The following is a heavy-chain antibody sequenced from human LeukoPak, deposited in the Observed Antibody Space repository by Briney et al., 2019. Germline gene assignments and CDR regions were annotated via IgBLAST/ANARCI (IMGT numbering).Heavy chain of an antibody. CDR1: GGTFSSYA. V-gene: IGHV1-69*05. CDR3: AREGSGWQGTRGSSYYFDY. D-gene: IGHD3-10*01. Sequence: SVKVSCKASGGTFSSYAISWVRQAPGQGLEWMGRIIPIFGTANYAQKFQGRVTITTDESTSTAYMELSSLRPEDTAVYYCAREGSGWQGTRGSSYYFDYWGQGTLVTVSS. CDR2: IIPIFGTA. J-gene: IGHJ4*02.